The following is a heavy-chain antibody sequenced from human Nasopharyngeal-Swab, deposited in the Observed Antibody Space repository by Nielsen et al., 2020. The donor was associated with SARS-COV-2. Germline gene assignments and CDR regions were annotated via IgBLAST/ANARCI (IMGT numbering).Heavy chain of an antibody. CDR1: GGSSNNYY. CDR3: ARGLDWFGGTIDH. D-gene: IGHD3-10*01. J-gene: IGHJ1*01. CDR2: IYYSGST. Sequence: SETLSLTCSVSGGSSNNYYWSWNRQPPGKGLEWIGYIYYSGSTNYNPSLKSRVTMSVDTSKNQFSLNLSSVTAADTAVYYCARGLDWFGGTIDHWGQGTLVTVSA. V-gene: IGHV4-59*13.